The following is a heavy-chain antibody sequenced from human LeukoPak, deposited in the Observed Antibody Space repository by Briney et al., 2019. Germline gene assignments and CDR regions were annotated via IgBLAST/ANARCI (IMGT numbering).Heavy chain of an antibody. J-gene: IGHJ5*02. Sequence: GGSLRLSCAASGFTFSSYGIHWVRQAPGKGLEWVAVISYDGSNKYYADSVKGRFTISRDNSKNSLYLQMNSLRAEDTAVYYCARDVTVTTSNWFDPWGQGTLVTVSS. CDR3: ARDVTVTTSNWFDP. V-gene: IGHV3-30*03. D-gene: IGHD4-17*01. CDR2: ISYDGSNK. CDR1: GFTFSSYG.